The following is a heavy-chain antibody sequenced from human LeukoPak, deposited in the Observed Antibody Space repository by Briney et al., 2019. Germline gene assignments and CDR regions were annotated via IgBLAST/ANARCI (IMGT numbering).Heavy chain of an antibody. CDR2: IYYSGST. J-gene: IGHJ6*02. Sequence: PSETLSLTCTVSGGSISSYYWSWIRQPPGKGLEWIGYIYYSGSTNYNPSLKSRVTISVDTSKNQFSLKLSSVTAADTAVYYCARCPLMIHRPYGMDVWGQGTTVTVSS. CDR1: GGSISSYY. CDR3: ARCPLMIHRPYGMDV. V-gene: IGHV4-59*01. D-gene: IGHD3-16*01.